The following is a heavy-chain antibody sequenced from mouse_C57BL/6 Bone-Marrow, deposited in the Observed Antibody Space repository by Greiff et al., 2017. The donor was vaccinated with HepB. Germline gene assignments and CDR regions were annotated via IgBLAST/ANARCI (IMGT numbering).Heavy chain of an antibody. Sequence: EVKVVESGGGLVQSGRSLRLSCATSGFTFSDFYMEWVRQAPGKGLEWIAASRNKANDYTTEYSASVKGRFIVSRDTSQSILYLQMNALRAEDTAIYYCARDGSGYGFAYWGQGTLVTVSA. V-gene: IGHV7-1*01. J-gene: IGHJ3*01. CDR2: SRNKANDYTT. CDR1: GFTFSDFY. CDR3: ARDGSGYGFAY. D-gene: IGHD3-2*02.